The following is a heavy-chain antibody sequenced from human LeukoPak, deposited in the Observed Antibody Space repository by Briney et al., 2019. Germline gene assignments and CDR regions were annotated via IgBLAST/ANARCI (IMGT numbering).Heavy chain of an antibody. CDR3: ARHGYYGPLDAFDI. Sequence: SETLSLTCAVYGSFSDHSWSWVRQPPGKGLEWIGEIDEWRRTSHNPSLKSRVTMSVDTSKNQFSLKLSSVTAADTAVYYCARHGYYGPLDAFDIWGQGTMVTVSS. CDR2: IDEWRRT. D-gene: IGHD3-22*01. J-gene: IGHJ3*02. CDR1: GSFSDHS. V-gene: IGHV4-34*01.